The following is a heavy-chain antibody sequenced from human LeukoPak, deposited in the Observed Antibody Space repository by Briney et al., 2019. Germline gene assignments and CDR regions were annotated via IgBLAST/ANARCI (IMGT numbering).Heavy chain of an antibody. CDR1: GFTFSSYT. J-gene: IGHJ4*02. CDR3: ARVPYSTGTYDY. D-gene: IGHD6-19*01. CDR2: ISYDGSNK. Sequence: GGSLRLSCAVSGFTFSSYTMHWVRQAPGKGVEGVAVISYDGSNKYYADSVKGRFTISRDNSKNTLYLKMNSLRAEDTAVYYCARVPYSTGTYDYWGQGTLVIVSS. V-gene: IGHV3-30-3*01.